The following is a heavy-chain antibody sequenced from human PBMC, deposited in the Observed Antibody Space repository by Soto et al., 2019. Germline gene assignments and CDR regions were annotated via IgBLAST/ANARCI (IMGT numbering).Heavy chain of an antibody. J-gene: IGHJ6*02. CDR1: GGTFSSYT. CDR2: IIPILGIA. D-gene: IGHD3-10*01. Sequence: QVQLVQSGAEVKKPVSSVKVSCKASGGTFSSYTISWVRQAPGQGLEWMGRIIPILGIANYAQKFQGRVTITADXXTXTAXMELSSLRSEDTAVYYCARVTASRYGSGSYYGMDVWGQGTTVTVSS. CDR3: ARVTASRYGSGSYYGMDV. V-gene: IGHV1-69*02.